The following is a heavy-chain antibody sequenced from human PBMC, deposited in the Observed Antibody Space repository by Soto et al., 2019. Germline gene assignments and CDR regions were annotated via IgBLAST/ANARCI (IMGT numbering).Heavy chain of an antibody. D-gene: IGHD1-26*01. Sequence: GGSLRLSCAASGFTFSSYSMDWVRQAPGKGLEWVSSISSSSSYIYYADSVKGRFTISRDNAKNSLYLQMNSLRAEDTAVYYCARDLGAAPGYWGQGTLVTVSS. CDR3: ARDLGAAPGY. CDR2: ISSSSSYI. V-gene: IGHV3-21*01. CDR1: GFTFSSYS. J-gene: IGHJ4*02.